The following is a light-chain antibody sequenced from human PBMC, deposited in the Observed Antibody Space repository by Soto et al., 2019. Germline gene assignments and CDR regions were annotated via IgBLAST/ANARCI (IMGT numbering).Light chain of an antibody. J-gene: IGLJ1*01. CDR1: TGTVTTYHF. Sequence: QAVVTQDPSLTVSPGGTVTLTRGSSTGTVTTYHFPYWFQQKPGQAPTALIFDTRNRHSWTPARFSGSLLGGKAALTLSGAEPEDEADYYCLLYYDTIRVFGGGTKVTVL. V-gene: IGLV7-46*01. CDR3: LLYYDTIRV. CDR2: DTR.